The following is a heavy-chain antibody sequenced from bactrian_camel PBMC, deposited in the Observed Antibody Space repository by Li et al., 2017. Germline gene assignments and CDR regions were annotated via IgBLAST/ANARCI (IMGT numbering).Heavy chain of an antibody. V-gene: IGHV3S55*01. CDR2: IESDGST. Sequence: QLVESGGGSVQAGGSLRLSCVASGDTIGRYCMGWFRQIPDKEREGVAGIESDGSTSYADSVKGRFTISQDNAKNTLYLQMNSLKPEDTAMYYCAADCTTVGGGTSVVFGYWGQGTQVTVS. J-gene: IGHJ6*01. CDR1: GDTIGRYC. D-gene: IGHD6*01. CDR3: AADCTTVGGGTSVVFGY.